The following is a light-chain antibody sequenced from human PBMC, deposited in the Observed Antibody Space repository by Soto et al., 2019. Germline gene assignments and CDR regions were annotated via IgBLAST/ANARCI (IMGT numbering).Light chain of an antibody. J-gene: IGKJ3*01. CDR3: QQYNNWPLS. CDR2: GAS. CDR1: QSVSSH. Sequence: IVMTQSPATLSVSPGERATLSCRASQSVSSHLARYQQKPSQAPRLLIYGASTRATGIPARFSGSGSGTDFTLTISSLQSEDFAVYYCQQYNNWPLSFGPGTKVDIK. V-gene: IGKV3-15*01.